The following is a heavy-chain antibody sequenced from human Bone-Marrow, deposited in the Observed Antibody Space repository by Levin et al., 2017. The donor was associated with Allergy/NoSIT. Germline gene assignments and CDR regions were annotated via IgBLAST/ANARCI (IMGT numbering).Heavy chain of an antibody. V-gene: IGHV3-30*03. CDR2: ISYDESNK. CDR1: GFTFSSYG. D-gene: IGHD2-2*01. J-gene: IGHJ6*02. Sequence: GGSLRLSCAASGFTFSSYGMHWVRQAPGKGLEWVAVISYDESNKYYADSVKGRFTISRDNSKNTLYLQMNSLRAGDTAVYYCARVGTYCSSTSCPHRATYYYYAMDVWGQGTTVTVSS. CDR3: ARVGTYCSSTSCPHRATYYYYAMDV.